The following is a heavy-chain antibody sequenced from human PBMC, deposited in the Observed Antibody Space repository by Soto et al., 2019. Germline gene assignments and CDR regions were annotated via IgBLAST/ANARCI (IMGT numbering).Heavy chain of an antibody. CDR2: ISGSGGST. CDR1: GFTFSSYA. CDR3: AKDSVVYFTNGVCYKPDYYYYYGMDV. D-gene: IGHD2-8*01. V-gene: IGHV3-23*01. Sequence: GGSLRLSCAASGFTFSSYAMSWVRQAPGKGLEWVSMISGSGGSTYYADSVKGRFTISRDNSKNTLYLQMNSMRAEDTAVYYCAKDSVVYFTNGVCYKPDYYYYYGMDVWGQGTTVTVSS. J-gene: IGHJ6*02.